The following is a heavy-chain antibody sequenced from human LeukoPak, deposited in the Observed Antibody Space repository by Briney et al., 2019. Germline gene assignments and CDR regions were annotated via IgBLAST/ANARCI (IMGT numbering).Heavy chain of an antibody. Sequence: GGSLRLSCAASGFTFSSYSMNWVRQAPGKGLEWVSSISSSSSYIYYADSVKGRFTISRDNAKNSLYLQMNSLRAEDTAVYYCARDRDIVVVPGWFDPWGQGTLVTVSS. CDR3: ARDRDIVVVPGWFDP. J-gene: IGHJ5*02. CDR1: GFTFSSYS. CDR2: ISSSSSYI. D-gene: IGHD2-2*01. V-gene: IGHV3-21*01.